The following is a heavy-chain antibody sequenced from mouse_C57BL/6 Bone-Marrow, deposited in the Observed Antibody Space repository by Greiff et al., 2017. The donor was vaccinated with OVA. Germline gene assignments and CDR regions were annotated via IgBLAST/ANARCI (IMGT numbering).Heavy chain of an antibody. V-gene: IGHV1-85*01. Sequence: QVQLKESGPELVKPGASVKLSCKASGYTFTSYDINWVKQRPGQGLEWIGWIYPRVGSTKYNEKFKGKATLTVDTSSSTAYMELHSLTSEDSAVYFCASQVPFDYWGQGTTLTVSS. CDR1: GYTFTSYD. CDR2: IYPRVGST. CDR3: ASQVPFDY. J-gene: IGHJ2*01.